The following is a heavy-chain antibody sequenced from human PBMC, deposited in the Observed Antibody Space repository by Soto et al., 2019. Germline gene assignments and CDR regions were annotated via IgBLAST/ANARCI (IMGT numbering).Heavy chain of an antibody. CDR3: VVAAQPYYFDY. J-gene: IGHJ4*02. CDR2: ISAYNGNT. Sequence: QVQLVQSGAEVKKPGASVKVSCKASGYTFPSYVISWVRQAPGKGLEWMGWISAYNGNTNYAQKLQGRVTMTTDTSTSTAYMELRSLRSDDTAVYYCVVAAQPYYFDYWGQGTLVTVSS. V-gene: IGHV1-18*01. D-gene: IGHD2-15*01. CDR1: GYTFPSYV.